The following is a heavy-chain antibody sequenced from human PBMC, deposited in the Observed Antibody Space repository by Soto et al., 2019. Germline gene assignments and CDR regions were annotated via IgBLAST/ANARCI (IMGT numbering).Heavy chain of an antibody. Sequence: GGSLRLSCEASGFNFSSYGIHWVRQAPGEGLEWVAIIWNDGSNEYYADSVKGRFTISRDKSKNTVYLQVSKLRAEDTAVYFCARDQTDSGGYSDSGGQGTMVTVSS. CDR2: IWNDGSNE. J-gene: IGHJ4*02. D-gene: IGHD3-22*01. V-gene: IGHV3-33*01. CDR1: GFNFSSYG. CDR3: ARDQTDSGGYSDS.